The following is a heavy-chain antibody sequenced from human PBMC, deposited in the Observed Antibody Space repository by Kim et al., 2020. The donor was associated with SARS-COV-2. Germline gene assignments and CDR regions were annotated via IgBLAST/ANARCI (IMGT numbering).Heavy chain of an antibody. V-gene: IGHV3-53*01. Sequence: GGSLRLSCAASGFTVSSNYMSWVRQAPGKGLEWVSVIYSGGSTYYADSVKGRFTISRHNSKNTLYLHMNSLRAEDTAVYYCASGDCSSTSCYGSFDYWGQGTLVTVSS. CDR2: IYSGGST. CDR3: ASGDCSSTSCYGSFDY. CDR1: GFTVSSNY. D-gene: IGHD2-2*01. J-gene: IGHJ4*02.